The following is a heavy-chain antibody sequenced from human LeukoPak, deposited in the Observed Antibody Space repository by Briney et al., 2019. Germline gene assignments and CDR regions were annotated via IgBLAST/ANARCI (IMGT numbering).Heavy chain of an antibody. Sequence: ASVKVSCKASGHTFTGYYMHWVRQAPGQGLEWMGWINPNSGGTNYAQKFQGRVTMTRDTSISTAYMELSRLRSDDTAVYYCARDFQPGIAAAGTDYWGQGTLVTVSS. CDR3: ARDFQPGIAAAGTDY. CDR2: INPNSGGT. J-gene: IGHJ4*02. CDR1: GHTFTGYY. D-gene: IGHD6-13*01. V-gene: IGHV1-2*02.